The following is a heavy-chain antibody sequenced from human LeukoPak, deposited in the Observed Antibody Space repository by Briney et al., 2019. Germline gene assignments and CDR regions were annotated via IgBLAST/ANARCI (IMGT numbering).Heavy chain of an antibody. CDR3: ARVPHCTSTSCYIPDY. CDR2: INPNSGGT. CDR1: GYTFTGYY. J-gene: IGHJ4*01. V-gene: IGHV1-2*02. D-gene: IGHD2-2*01. Sequence: GASVKVSCKASGYTFTGYYMHWVRQAPGQGLEGMGWINPNSGGTNYAQKFQGRVTMTRDMAISTVYMELSRLRSDDTAVYYCARVPHCTSTSCYIPDYWGQGTLVTVSS.